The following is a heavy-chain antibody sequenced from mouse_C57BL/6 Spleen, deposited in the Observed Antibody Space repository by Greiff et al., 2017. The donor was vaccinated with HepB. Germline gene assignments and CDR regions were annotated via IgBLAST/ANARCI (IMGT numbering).Heavy chain of an antibody. J-gene: IGHJ3*01. CDR3: ARGFDYDPWFAY. CDR2: IYPRSGNT. D-gene: IGHD2-4*01. V-gene: IGHV1-81*01. Sequence: VQLQQSGAELARPGASVKLSCKASGYTFTSYGISWVKQRTGQGLEWIGEIYPRSGNTYYNEKLKGKATLTADKSSSTAYMELRSLTSEDSAVYFCARGFDYDPWFAYWGQGTLVTVSA. CDR1: GYTFTSYG.